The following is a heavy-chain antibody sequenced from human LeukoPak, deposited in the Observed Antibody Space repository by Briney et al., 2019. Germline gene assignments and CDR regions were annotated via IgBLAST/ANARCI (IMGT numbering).Heavy chain of an antibody. J-gene: IGHJ6*03. CDR3: ARGPYTSDGSGFYYYYMDV. Sequence: ASVKVSCKASGYTFTGYYIHWVRQAPGQGLEWMGWINPNSGDTNYAQNFQGRVTMTRDTSINTAYMELSRLRSDDAAVYFCARGPYTSDGSGFYYYYMDVWGKGTSVTVSS. D-gene: IGHD6-25*01. CDR2: INPNSGDT. V-gene: IGHV1-2*02. CDR1: GYTFTGYY.